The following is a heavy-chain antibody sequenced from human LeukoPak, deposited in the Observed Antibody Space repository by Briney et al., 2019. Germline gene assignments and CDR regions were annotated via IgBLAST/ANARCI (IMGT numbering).Heavy chain of an antibody. CDR3: ARQREQYIDF. V-gene: IGHV4-39*01. J-gene: IGHJ4*02. CDR2: MYYSGST. D-gene: IGHD1-26*01. Sequence: SETLSLTCAVSGVSINSSQYYWGWIRQPPGKGLEWIGTMYYSGSTYYNPSPKSRVTISVDTSKNQFFLNLSSVTAADTAVYYCARQREQYIDFWGQGTLVTVSS. CDR1: GVSINSSQYY.